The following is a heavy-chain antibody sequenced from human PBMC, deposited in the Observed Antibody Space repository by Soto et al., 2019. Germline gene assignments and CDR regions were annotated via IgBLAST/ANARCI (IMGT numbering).Heavy chain of an antibody. CDR3: ARMVSARADYSDY. D-gene: IGHD2-8*01. Sequence: GESLKISCKGSGYSFTSYLLSWVRQMPGKGLEWIGRIDPSDSYTNYSPSFQGHVTISADKSISTAYLQWSSLKASDTAMYYCARMVSARADYSDYWGQGTLVTVSS. J-gene: IGHJ4*02. CDR2: IDPSDSYT. CDR1: GYSFTSYL. V-gene: IGHV5-10-1*01.